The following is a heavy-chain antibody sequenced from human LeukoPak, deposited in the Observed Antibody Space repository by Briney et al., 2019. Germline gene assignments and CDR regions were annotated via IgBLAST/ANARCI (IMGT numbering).Heavy chain of an antibody. V-gene: IGHV3-74*01. D-gene: IGHD5-24*01. CDR2: INSDGSST. J-gene: IGHJ6*03. CDR3: ARGTWATLYYYYMDV. CDR1: GFTFSNYE. Sequence: GGSLRLSCAASGFTFSNYEMHWVRQAPGKGLVWVSRINSDGSSTSYADSVKGRFTISRDNAKNTLYLQMNSLRAEDTAVYYCARGTWATLYYYYMDVWGKGTTVTVSS.